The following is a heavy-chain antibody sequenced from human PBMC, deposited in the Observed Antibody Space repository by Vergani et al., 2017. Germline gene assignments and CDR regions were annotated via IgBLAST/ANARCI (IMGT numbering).Heavy chain of an antibody. D-gene: IGHD2-2*01. CDR1: GGSISSSSYY. Sequence: QLQLQESGPGLVKPSETLSLTCTVSGGSISSSSYYWGWIRQPPGRGLEWIGSIYYSGSTNYNPSLKSRVTISVDTSKNQFSLKLSSVTAADTAVYYCARSIVVVPAARAGFDYWGQGTLVTVSS. V-gene: IGHV4-39*07. CDR3: ARSIVVVPAARAGFDY. CDR2: IYYSGST. J-gene: IGHJ4*02.